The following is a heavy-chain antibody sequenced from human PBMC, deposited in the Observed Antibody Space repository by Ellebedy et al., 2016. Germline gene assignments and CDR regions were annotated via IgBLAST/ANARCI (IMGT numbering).Heavy chain of an antibody. CDR1: GYTFTTFS. CDR2: VNTFSGNT. V-gene: IGHV1-18*04. Sequence: ASVKVSXXASGYTFTTFSITWVRQAPGQGLEWMGFVNTFSGNTKFAQKFQGRVSMTTDSSTHTAYMDLRSLRSDDTAMYYCAKTSGWGYGDNWGQGTLVTVSS. J-gene: IGHJ4*02. D-gene: IGHD3-10*01. CDR3: AKTSGWGYGDN.